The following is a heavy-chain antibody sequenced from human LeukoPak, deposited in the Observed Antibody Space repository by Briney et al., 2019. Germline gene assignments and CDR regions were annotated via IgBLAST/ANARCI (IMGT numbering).Heavy chain of an antibody. Sequence: SETLSLTCTVSGGSISSSSYYWSWIRQPPGKGLEWIGYIYYSGSTNYNPSLKSRVTISVDTSKNQFSLKLSSVTAADTAVYYCARVHGPYYYDSSGYHLDYWGQGTLVTASS. D-gene: IGHD3-22*01. J-gene: IGHJ4*02. V-gene: IGHV4-61*01. CDR2: IYYSGST. CDR3: ARVHGPYYYDSSGYHLDY. CDR1: GGSISSSSYY.